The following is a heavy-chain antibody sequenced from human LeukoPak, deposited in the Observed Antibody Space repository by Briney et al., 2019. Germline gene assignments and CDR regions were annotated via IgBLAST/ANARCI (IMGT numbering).Heavy chain of an antibody. CDR1: GYTFTSYT. Sequence: EASVKVSCKASGYTFTSYTMNWVRQAPGQGLEWMGWINTNTGNPTYAQGFTGRFVFSLDTSVSTAYLQISSLKAEDTAVYYCARGQWPYYYYYGMDVWGQGTTVTVSS. CDR3: ARGQWPYYYYYGMDV. V-gene: IGHV7-4-1*02. CDR2: INTNTGNP. D-gene: IGHD6-19*01. J-gene: IGHJ6*02.